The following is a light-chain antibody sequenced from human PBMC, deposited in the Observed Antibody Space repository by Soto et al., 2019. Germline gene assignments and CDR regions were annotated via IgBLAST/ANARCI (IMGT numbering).Light chain of an antibody. J-gene: IGKJ1*01. CDR3: QHSFSTPWT. V-gene: IGKV1-39*01. CDR2: GAS. Sequence: DIQMTQSPSSLSASVGDRVTITCRASQSISNYLNWYQQKPGKVPELLIYGASNLQSGVPSRFTGSGSGTDFTLTISSLQPEDIATYYCQHSFSTPWTFGQGTNVDIK. CDR1: QSISNY.